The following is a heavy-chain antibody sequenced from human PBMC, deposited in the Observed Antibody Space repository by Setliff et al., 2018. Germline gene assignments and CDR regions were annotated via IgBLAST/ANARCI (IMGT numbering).Heavy chain of an antibody. V-gene: IGHV1-2*02. CDR1: GYTFTGYH. D-gene: IGHD2-8*01. J-gene: IGHJ4*01. CDR2: INPNTGGT. CDR3: LRLVRYCSRTACQRTSGDEV. Sequence: ASVKVSCKASGYTFTGYHIHWVRQAPGQGLEWMGWINPNTGGTNYAQKFQGRVTLTTDKSTNMAYLDLRGLRLDDTAIYFCLRLVRYCSRTACQRTSGDEVWGQGTLVTVS.